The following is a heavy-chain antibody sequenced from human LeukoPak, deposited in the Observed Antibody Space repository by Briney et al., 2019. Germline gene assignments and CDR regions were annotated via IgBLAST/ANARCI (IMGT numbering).Heavy chain of an antibody. CDR2: IYYSGST. CDR1: GGSISSGDYY. Sequence: SQTLSLTCTVSGGSISSGDYYWSWIRQPPGKGLEWIGYIYYSGSTYCNPSLKSRVTISVDTSKNQFSLKLSSVTAADTAVYYCASADYYGSGSYPPFDYWGQGTLVTASS. V-gene: IGHV4-30-4*08. CDR3: ASADYYGSGSYPPFDY. D-gene: IGHD3-10*01. J-gene: IGHJ4*02.